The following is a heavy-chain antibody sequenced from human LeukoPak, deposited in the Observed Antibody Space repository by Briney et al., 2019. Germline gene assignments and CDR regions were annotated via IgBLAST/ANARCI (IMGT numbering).Heavy chain of an antibody. V-gene: IGHV4-34*01. J-gene: IGHJ4*02. D-gene: IGHD4-17*01. CDR3: TRMTTGHDY. Sequence: SETLSLTCAVSGVSFDDYYWAWVRQTPGKGLEWIGEINHSGYTNDSPSLKSRVTLSIDTSRKQFSLNLRSVTVADAGTYYCTRMTTGHDYWGQGALVTVSS. CDR1: GVSFDDYY. CDR2: INHSGYT.